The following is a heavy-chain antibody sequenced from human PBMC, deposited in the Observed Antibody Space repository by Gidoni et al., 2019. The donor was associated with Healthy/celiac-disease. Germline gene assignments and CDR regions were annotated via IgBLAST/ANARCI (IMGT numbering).Heavy chain of an antibody. Sequence: QVQLQESGPGLVKPSQTLSLTCTVSGGSISSGGYYWSWIRQHPGKGLEWIGYIYYSGSTYYNPSLKSRVTISVDTSKNQFSLKLSSVTAADTAVYYCARGGSRAGIQLWSKYYFDYWGQGTLVTVSS. CDR1: GGSISSGGYY. CDR2: IYYSGST. J-gene: IGHJ4*02. V-gene: IGHV4-31*03. CDR3: ARGGSRAGIQLWSKYYFDY. D-gene: IGHD5-18*01.